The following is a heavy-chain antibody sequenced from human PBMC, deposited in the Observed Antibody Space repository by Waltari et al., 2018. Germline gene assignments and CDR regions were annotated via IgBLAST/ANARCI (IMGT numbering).Heavy chain of an antibody. V-gene: IGHV3-48*03. Sequence: EVQLVESGGGLVQPGGSLRLSCAASGFTFSRNPINWVRQAPGQGLEWVSYIIRCGSNTYYTDSVKCRFTISRDNAKNSLYLQMNSLRAEDTAVDYCAREDGWSNWFDPWGQGTLVTVSS. D-gene: IGHD6-19*01. J-gene: IGHJ5*02. CDR3: AREDGWSNWFDP. CDR1: GFTFSRNP. CDR2: IIRCGSNT.